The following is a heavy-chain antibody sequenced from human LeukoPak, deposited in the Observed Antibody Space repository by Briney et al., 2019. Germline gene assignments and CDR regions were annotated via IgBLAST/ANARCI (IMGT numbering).Heavy chain of an antibody. Sequence: SETLSLTCDVSGVSIDSTNWWNWVRQPPGKGLEWIGEIHHDGRINYNPSLKSRVTLSVDKSKNQFSLRLNSVTAADTAMYYCARSHDHLWGNYPDYWGQGTLVTVSS. CDR1: GVSIDSTNW. CDR3: ARSHDHLWGNYPDY. J-gene: IGHJ4*02. V-gene: IGHV4/OR15-8*01. CDR2: IHHDGRI. D-gene: IGHD3-16*02.